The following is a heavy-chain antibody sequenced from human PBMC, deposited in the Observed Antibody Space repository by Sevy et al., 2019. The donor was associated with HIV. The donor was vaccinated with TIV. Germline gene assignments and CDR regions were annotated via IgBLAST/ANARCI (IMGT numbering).Heavy chain of an antibody. CDR1: GFTFSHAW. Sequence: GGSLRLSCAASGFTFSHAWMSWVRQAPGKGLEWVGRIKSKTDGGTIDYVAPVKGRFTIARDDSKNTLYLQLNSLKSEDTAVYYCTLDGIWNGGNNFHYGMDVWGQGTTVTVSS. D-gene: IGHD1-1*01. CDR2: IKSKTDGGTI. CDR3: TLDGIWNGGNNFHYGMDV. J-gene: IGHJ6*02. V-gene: IGHV3-15*01.